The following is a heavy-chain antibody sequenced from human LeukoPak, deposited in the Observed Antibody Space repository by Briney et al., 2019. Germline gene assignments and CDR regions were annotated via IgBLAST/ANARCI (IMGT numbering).Heavy chain of an antibody. J-gene: IGHJ4*02. CDR3: ARGMEILGYCSGTSCSLDY. Sequence: SETLSLTCAVYGGSFSGYYWSWIRQPPGKGLEWIGEINHSGSTNYNPSLKSRFTISVDTSKNHFSLKLSSVTAADTAVYYCARGMEILGYCSGTSCSLDYWGQGTLVTVSS. D-gene: IGHD2-2*01. V-gene: IGHV4-34*01. CDR2: INHSGST. CDR1: GGSFSGYY.